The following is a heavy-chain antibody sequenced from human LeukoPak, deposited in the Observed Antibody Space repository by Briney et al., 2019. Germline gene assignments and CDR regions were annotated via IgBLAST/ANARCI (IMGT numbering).Heavy chain of an antibody. J-gene: IGHJ6*02. V-gene: IGHV3-23*01. CDR3: ASRDSAPAGARYYYGMDV. CDR1: GFTFSNYA. D-gene: IGHD3-22*01. CDR2: ISGSGGST. Sequence: HPGGSLRLSCAASGFTFSNYAMNWVRQAPGKGLEWVSGISGSGGSTYYADSVKGHFTISRHNSKNTLYLQMNSLRAEDTAVYYCASRDSAPAGARYYYGMDVWGQGTTVTVSS.